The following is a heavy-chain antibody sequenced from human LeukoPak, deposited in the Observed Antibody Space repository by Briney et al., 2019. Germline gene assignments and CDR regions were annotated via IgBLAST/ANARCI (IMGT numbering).Heavy chain of an antibody. V-gene: IGHV4-38-2*01. J-gene: IGHJ4*02. CDR1: GYSIISDYY. Sequence: LSLTCAVSGYSIISDYYRGWLRPPPGTGREWVGSINHSRSTYYNLSLKSRVTISVDTSKNQFSLSVSSVTAADTAVYFCGRNLGYSNLDYWGQGLLVTVSS. CDR3: GRNLGYSNLDY. D-gene: IGHD1-26*01. CDR2: INHSRST.